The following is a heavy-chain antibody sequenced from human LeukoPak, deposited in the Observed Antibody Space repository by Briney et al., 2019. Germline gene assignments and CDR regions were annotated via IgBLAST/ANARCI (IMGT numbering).Heavy chain of an antibody. Sequence: GGSLRLSCAASGFTVSTYGMHWVRQAPGKGLEWVAVISNDGSNKYYADSVKGRFTIPRDNSKNTLYLQMNSLRAEDSAVYYCAKGEYTYGPGSFDYWGQGTLVTVSS. CDR2: ISNDGSNK. CDR3: AKGEYTYGPGSFDY. CDR1: GFTVSTYG. D-gene: IGHD3-10*01. J-gene: IGHJ4*02. V-gene: IGHV3-30*18.